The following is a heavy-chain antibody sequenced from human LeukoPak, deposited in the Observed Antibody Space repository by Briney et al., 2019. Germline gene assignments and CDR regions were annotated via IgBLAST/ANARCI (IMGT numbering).Heavy chain of an antibody. CDR3: VRDGVGATTYFGYFDH. J-gene: IGHJ4*02. Sequence: GGSLRLSCAASGISFSAHGMHWVRQAPGKGLEWVANIRFDGSNIHYADSVKGRFTISRDNSKNTLYLQMNSLRAEDTAVYYCVRDGVGATTYFGYFDHWGQGNLVTVSS. CDR1: GISFSAHG. V-gene: IGHV3-33*01. D-gene: IGHD1-26*01. CDR2: IRFDGSNI.